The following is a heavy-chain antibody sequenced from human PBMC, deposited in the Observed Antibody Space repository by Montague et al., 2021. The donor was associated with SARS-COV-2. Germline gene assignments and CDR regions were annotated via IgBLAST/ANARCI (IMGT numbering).Heavy chain of an antibody. Sequence: SETLSLTCTVSGGSVSSSSYYWGWIRQPPGKGLEWIGGIYYSGSTLYNPSLKSRVTISVDTSKNQFSLHLSSVTAADTAVYYCARRGDYGGPRFDYWGQGTLVTVSS. V-gene: IGHV4-39*01. CDR2: IYYSGST. J-gene: IGHJ4*02. D-gene: IGHD4-23*01. CDR3: ARRGDYGGPRFDY. CDR1: GGSVSSSSYY.